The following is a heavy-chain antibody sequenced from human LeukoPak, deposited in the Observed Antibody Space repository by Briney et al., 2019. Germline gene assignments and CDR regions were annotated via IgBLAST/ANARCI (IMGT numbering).Heavy chain of an antibody. Sequence: SETLSLTCTVSGGSISSGDYYWSWIRQPPGKGLEWIGYIYYSGSTYYNPSLKSRVTISVDTSKNQFSLKLSSVTAADTAVYYCATGTLTMVRGVRYYYYYMGVWGKGTTVTVSS. D-gene: IGHD3-10*01. CDR2: IYYSGST. V-gene: IGHV4-30-4*08. CDR3: ATGTLTMVRGVRYYYYYMGV. J-gene: IGHJ6*03. CDR1: GGSISSGDYY.